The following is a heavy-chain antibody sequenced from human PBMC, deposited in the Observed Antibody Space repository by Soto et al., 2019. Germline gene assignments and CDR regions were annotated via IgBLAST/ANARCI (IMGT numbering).Heavy chain of an antibody. V-gene: IGHV3-30*18. CDR3: EKGYEGRTPVASGWDSNYFYGVDV. D-gene: IGHD6-19*01. Sequence: QVLLVESGGGVVRPGRSLRLSCGASGFSFSKYGMHWVRQAPGEGLEWLSLISPDGSGKWYAESVKGRFTISRDNSKNTLYVQMNCPRGDDTAVYYCEKGYEGRTPVASGWDSNYFYGVDVGGRGNTVTVAS. CDR1: GFSFSKYG. J-gene: IGHJ6*02. CDR2: ISPDGSGK.